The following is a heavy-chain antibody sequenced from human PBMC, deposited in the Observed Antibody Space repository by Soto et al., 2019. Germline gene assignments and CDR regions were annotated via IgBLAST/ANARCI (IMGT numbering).Heavy chain of an antibody. CDR1: GFTFSSYG. CDR2: IWYDGSNK. D-gene: IGHD3-10*01. V-gene: IGHV3-33*01. CDR3: ARERYYGSGSYSGDYYYGMDV. Sequence: PGGSLRLSCAASGFTFSSYGMHWVRQAPGKGLEWVAVIWYDGSNKYYADSVKGRFTISRDNSKNTLYLQMNSLRAEDTAVYYCARERYYGSGSYSGDYYYGMDVWGQGTTVTVSS. J-gene: IGHJ6*02.